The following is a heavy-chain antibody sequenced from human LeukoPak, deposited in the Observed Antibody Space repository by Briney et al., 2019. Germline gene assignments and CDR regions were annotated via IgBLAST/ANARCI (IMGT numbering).Heavy chain of an antibody. J-gene: IGHJ1*01. V-gene: IGHV4-4*07. CDR2: IYATGTT. CDR1: GGSISGYF. D-gene: IGHD3-16*02. Sequence: PSETLSLTYTVSGGSISGYFWSWIRQPAGKGLEWIGRIYATGTTNYNPSLKSRVTMSVDTSKNQFSLNLTSVTAADTAVYYCAREGGGSNRCLDWGQGTLVTVSS. CDR3: AREGGGSNRCLD.